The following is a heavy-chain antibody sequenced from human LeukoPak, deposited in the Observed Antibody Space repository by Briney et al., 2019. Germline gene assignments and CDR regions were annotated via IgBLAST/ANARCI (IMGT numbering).Heavy chain of an antibody. Sequence: GGSLRLSCAASGFTFSSYWMSWVRQAPGKGLEWVANIKQDGSEKYYVDSVKGRFTISRDNAKNSLYRQMNSLRAEDTAVYYCAKDPGVMVTYEFDYWGQGTLVTVSS. CDR1: GFTFSSYW. V-gene: IGHV3-7*03. CDR3: AKDPGVMVTYEFDY. D-gene: IGHD2-21*02. CDR2: IKQDGSEK. J-gene: IGHJ4*02.